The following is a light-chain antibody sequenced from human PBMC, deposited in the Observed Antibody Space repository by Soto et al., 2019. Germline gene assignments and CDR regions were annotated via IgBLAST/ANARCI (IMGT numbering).Light chain of an antibody. V-gene: IGKV3-20*01. CDR2: GAS. CDR1: QSVSSNY. CDR3: QQDGTSPWT. J-gene: IGKJ1*01. Sequence: EIVLTQSPGTLSLSPGERATLSCRASQSVSSNYLAWYQQKPGQPPRLVIYGASTRATGIPDRFSGSGSGTDFTLTISRLQPEDFAVYYCQQDGTSPWTFGQGTKVEIK.